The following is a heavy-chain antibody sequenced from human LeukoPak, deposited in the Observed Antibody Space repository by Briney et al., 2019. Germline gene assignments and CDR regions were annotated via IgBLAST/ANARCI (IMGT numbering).Heavy chain of an antibody. CDR1: GGSISSGTYY. Sequence: SQTLSLTCTVSGGSISSGTYYWNWIRQPAGKGLEWIGRMYTSGSTNYNPSLKSRVTLSVDTSKNQFSLKLTSMTAADTAVYYCASEMDWGSVFDSWGQGILVTVSS. V-gene: IGHV4-61*02. CDR2: MYTSGST. J-gene: IGHJ4*02. D-gene: IGHD3-16*01. CDR3: ASEMDWGSVFDS.